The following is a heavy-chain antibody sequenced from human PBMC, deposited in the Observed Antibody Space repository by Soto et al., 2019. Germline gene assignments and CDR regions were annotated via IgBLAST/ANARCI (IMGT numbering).Heavy chain of an antibody. CDR1: GFTFSDHY. Sequence: EVQLEESGGGLVQPGGSLRLSCAASGFTFSDHYMDLVRQAPGKGLEWVGRTKNQANSYTTEYAASVKGRFTISRDDSNNSLHLQMNSLKAEDTAMYYCVRVDLRGSGIRLFDYWGQGTLVTVSS. V-gene: IGHV3-72*01. CDR3: VRVDLRGSGIRLFDY. J-gene: IGHJ4*02. D-gene: IGHD3-10*01. CDR2: TKNQANSYTT.